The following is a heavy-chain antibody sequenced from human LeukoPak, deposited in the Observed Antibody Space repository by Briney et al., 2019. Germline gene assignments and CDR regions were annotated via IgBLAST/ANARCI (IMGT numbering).Heavy chain of an antibody. CDR1: GFTFSSYS. CDR3: ARGLSRYASSLGY. V-gene: IGHV3-74*01. D-gene: IGHD6-6*01. CDR2: INSDGSST. Sequence: PGGSLRLSCAASGFTFSSYSMNWVRQAPGKGLVWVSRINSDGSSTNYADSVKGRFTISRDNAKNTLYLQMNSLRAEDTAVHYCARGLSRYASSLGYWGQGTLVTVSS. J-gene: IGHJ4*02.